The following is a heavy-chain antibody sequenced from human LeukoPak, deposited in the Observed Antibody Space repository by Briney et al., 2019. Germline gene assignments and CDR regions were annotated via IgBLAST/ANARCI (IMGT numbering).Heavy chain of an antibody. J-gene: IGHJ4*02. CDR1: GYTFTSYG. D-gene: IGHD2-2*01. CDR2: ISGYNVNT. CDR3: ARVVVGESVVPAAGYFDY. Sequence: ASVKASCKASGYTFTSYGLSWVRQAPGQGLEWLGWISGYNVNTNYAQNLQGRVTMTTDTSTRTAYMELRSLRSDDTAVYYCARVVVGESVVPAAGYFDYWGQGTLVTVSS. V-gene: IGHV1-18*01.